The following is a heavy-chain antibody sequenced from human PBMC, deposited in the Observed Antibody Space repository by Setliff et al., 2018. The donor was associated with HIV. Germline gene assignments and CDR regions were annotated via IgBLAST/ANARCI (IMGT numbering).Heavy chain of an antibody. Sequence: SETLSLTCAVSGGSVSSPSYYWGWIRQSPGKGLEWIGVIYYRGSAYYNLSLQSRVTLSVDTSKNSFSLHLTSVTAADTAVYFCARARGPPLPVLDFWGPGTLVTVSS. V-gene: IGHV4-39*07. CDR3: ARARGPPLPVLDF. CDR2: IYYRGSA. CDR1: GGSVSSPSYY. J-gene: IGHJ4*02. D-gene: IGHD3-10*01.